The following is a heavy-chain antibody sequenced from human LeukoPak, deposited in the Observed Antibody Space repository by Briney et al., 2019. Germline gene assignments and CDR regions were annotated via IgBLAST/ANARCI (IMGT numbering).Heavy chain of an antibody. CDR3: AKENDSPSLIANYYYYYGMDV. Sequence: PGGSLRLSCAASGFTVSSNYMSWVRQAPGKGLEWVSVIYSGGSTYYADSVKGRFTISRDNSKNTLYLQMNSLRAEDTAVYYCAKENDSPSLIANYYYYYGMDVWGQGTTVTVSS. CDR1: GFTVSSNY. CDR2: IYSGGST. D-gene: IGHD1-1*01. J-gene: IGHJ6*02. V-gene: IGHV3-53*01.